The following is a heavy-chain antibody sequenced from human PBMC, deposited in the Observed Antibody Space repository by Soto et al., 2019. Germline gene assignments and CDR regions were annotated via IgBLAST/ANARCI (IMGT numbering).Heavy chain of an antibody. CDR1: GGSFSGYY. V-gene: IGHV4-34*01. CDR3: ARGPVNKYYYYYYMDV. Sequence: SETLSLTCAVYGGSFSGYYWSWIRQPPGKGLEWIGEINHSGSTNYNPSLKGRVTISVDTSKNQFSLKLSSVTAADTAVYYCARGPVNKYYYYYYMDVWGKGTTVTVSS. D-gene: IGHD3-22*01. J-gene: IGHJ6*03. CDR2: INHSGST.